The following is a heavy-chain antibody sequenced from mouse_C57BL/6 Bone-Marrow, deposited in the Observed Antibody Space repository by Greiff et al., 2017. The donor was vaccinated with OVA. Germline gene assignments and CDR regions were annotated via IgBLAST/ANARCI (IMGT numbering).Heavy chain of an antibody. V-gene: IGHV1-64*01. CDR2: IHPNSGST. CDR3: ARKNSNYNYAMDY. J-gene: IGHJ4*01. D-gene: IGHD2-5*01. CDR1: GYTFTSYW. Sequence: QVPLKQPGAELVKPGASVKLSCKASGYTFTSYWMQWVKQRPGQGLEWIGMIHPNSGSTNYNEKFKSKATLTVDKSTSTAYMQLSSLTSEDSAVYYCARKNSNYNYAMDYWGQGTSVNVSS.